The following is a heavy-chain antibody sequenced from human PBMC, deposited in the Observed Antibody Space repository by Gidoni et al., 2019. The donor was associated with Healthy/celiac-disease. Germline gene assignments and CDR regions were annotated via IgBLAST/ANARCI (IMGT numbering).Heavy chain of an antibody. D-gene: IGHD3-3*01. J-gene: IGHJ5*02. CDR3: ALLGDFWSPP. V-gene: IGHV1-69*01. Sequence: QVQLVQSGAEVKKHGSTVKVSGKASGGTFSSYAISWVRQAPGQGLEWMGGIIPIFGTANYAQKFQGRVTITADESTSPAYMELSSLRSADTAVYYCALLGDFWSPPWGQGTLVTVSS. CDR2: IIPIFGTA. CDR1: GGTFSSYA.